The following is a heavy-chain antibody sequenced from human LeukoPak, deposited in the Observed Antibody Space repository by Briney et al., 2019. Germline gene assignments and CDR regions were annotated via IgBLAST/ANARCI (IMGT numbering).Heavy chain of an antibody. CDR3: AGSSTSCYLSRYYYGMDV. Sequence: GRSLRLSCAASGFTFSSYAMHWVRQAPGKGLEWVAVISYDGSNKYYADSVKGRFTISRDNSKNTLYLQMNSLRAEDTAVYYCAGSSTSCYLSRYYYGMDVWGQGTTVTVSS. CDR2: ISYDGSNK. CDR1: GFTFSSYA. V-gene: IGHV3-30-3*01. J-gene: IGHJ6*02. D-gene: IGHD2-2*01.